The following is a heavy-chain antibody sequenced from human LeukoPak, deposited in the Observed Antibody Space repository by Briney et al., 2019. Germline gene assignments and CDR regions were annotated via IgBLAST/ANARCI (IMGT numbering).Heavy chain of an antibody. D-gene: IGHD3-10*01. J-gene: IGHJ4*02. V-gene: IGHV1-8*03. CDR2: MNPNSGNT. Sequence: ASVKVSCKASGYTFTSYDINWVRQATGQGLEWMGWMNPNSGNTGYAQKFQGRVTITTDTSTSTAYMELRSLRSDDTAVYYCARVRGALGFDYWGQGTLVTVSS. CDR3: ARVRGALGFDY. CDR1: GYTFTSYD.